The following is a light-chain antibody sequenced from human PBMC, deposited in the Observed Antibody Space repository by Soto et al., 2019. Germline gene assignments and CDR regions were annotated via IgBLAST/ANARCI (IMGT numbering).Light chain of an antibody. Sequence: QSALTQPRSVSGSPGQSVTISCTGTGNDVGAYNYVSWYQQHPGKAPKLMIYEVSYRPSGVSNRFSGSKSGNTASLTISGLQAEDEADYYCSSYTSSSTYVFGTGTKLTVL. V-gene: IGLV2-14*01. CDR2: EVS. CDR3: SSYTSSSTYV. J-gene: IGLJ1*01. CDR1: GNDVGAYNY.